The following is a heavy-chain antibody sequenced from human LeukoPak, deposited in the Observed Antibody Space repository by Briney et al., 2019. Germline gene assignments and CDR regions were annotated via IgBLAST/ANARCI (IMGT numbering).Heavy chain of an antibody. D-gene: IGHD5-18*01. J-gene: IGHJ4*02. CDR1: GFSLSTRGMC. CDR3: ARSGDTAMGEAFDY. Sequence: SGPTLVNPTQTLTLTCTFSGFSLSTRGMCVSWIRQPPGKALEWLALIDWDDDKYYSTSLKTRLTISKDTSKNQVVLTMTNMDPVDTATYYCARSGDTAMGEAFDYWGQGTLVTVSS. CDR2: IDWDDDK. V-gene: IGHV2-70*01.